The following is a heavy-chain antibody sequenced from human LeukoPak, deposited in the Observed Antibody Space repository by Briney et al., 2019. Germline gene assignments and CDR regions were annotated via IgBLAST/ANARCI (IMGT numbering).Heavy chain of an antibody. Sequence: SETLSLTCTVPVKFIRNVDFWGWIRQPPGKGLEWIGSISHSGSAYCSPSLKSRVTISTDTSKSHFSLKLTSVTATDTAVYYCARLRSGEDFDLWGRGTLVTVSS. CDR1: VKFIRNVDF. V-gene: IGHV4-38-2*02. J-gene: IGHJ2*01. CDR2: ISHSGSA. CDR3: ARLRSGEDFDL.